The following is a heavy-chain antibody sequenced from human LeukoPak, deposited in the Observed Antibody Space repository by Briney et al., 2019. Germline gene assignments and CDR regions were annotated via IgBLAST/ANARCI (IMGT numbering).Heavy chain of an antibody. CDR3: ARGRYYYGSGSYYQNWFDP. J-gene: IGHJ5*02. Sequence: GASVKVSCKASGYTFTSYDIYWVRQATGQGLEWMGWMNPNSGNTGYAQKFQGRVTMTRNTSISTAYMELSSLRSEDTAVYYCARGRYYYGSGSYYQNWFDPWGQGTLVTVSS. CDR1: GYTFTSYD. CDR2: MNPNSGNT. D-gene: IGHD3-10*01. V-gene: IGHV1-8*01.